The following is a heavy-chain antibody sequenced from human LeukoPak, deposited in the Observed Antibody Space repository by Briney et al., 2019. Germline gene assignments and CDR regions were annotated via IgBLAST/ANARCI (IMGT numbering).Heavy chain of an antibody. CDR2: IKSDGST. V-gene: IGHV3-74*01. J-gene: IGHJ1*01. D-gene: IGHD3-22*01. Sequence: PRGSLRLSCAASGFTFSSYWMHWVRKAPGKGLVWVSRIKSDGSTNYADSVKGRFTISRNNAKNTVPLQMNSLRTEDTGVYYCARAPSESGGYYPEYFRHWGQGTLVTVSS. CDR3: ARAPSESGGYYPEYFRH. CDR1: GFTFSSYW.